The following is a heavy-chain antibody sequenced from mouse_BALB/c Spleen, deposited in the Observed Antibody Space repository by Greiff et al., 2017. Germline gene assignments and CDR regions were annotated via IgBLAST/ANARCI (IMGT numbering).Heavy chain of an antibody. CDR1: GFTFSSYA. CDR2: ISSGGST. Sequence: EVHLVESGGGLVKPGGSLKLSCAASGFTFSSYAMSWVRQTPEKRLEWVASISSGGSTYYPDSVKGRFTISRDNARNILYLQMSSLRSEDTAMYYCARGYYYGSSSWYFDVWGAGTTVTVSS. D-gene: IGHD1-1*01. CDR3: ARGYYYGSSSWYFDV. V-gene: IGHV5-6-5*01. J-gene: IGHJ1*01.